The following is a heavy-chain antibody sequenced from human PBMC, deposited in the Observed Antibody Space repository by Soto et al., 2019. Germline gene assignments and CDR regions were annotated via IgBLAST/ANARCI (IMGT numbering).Heavy chain of an antibody. V-gene: IGHV3-23*01. Sequence: GSVRLSCAASRFTFSKYAMSWVRQAPGQGLEWVPGISGSGDRTSYADSVKARFTISRDNAKNALYLQMRSLRVEDTALYSCAXDYEAVPDTTCWCHFYCCGQGSTVAVSS. CDR1: RFTFSKYA. CDR3: AXDYEAVPDTTCWCHFYC. D-gene: IGHD2-2*01. CDR2: ISGSGDRT. J-gene: IGHJ4*01.